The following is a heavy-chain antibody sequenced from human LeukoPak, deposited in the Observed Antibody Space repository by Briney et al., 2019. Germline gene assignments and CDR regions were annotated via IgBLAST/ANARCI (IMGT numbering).Heavy chain of an antibody. V-gene: IGHV1-18*01. CDR2: INTYNGNT. CDR1: GGTFSSYA. Sequence: ASVKVSCKASGGTFSSYAISWVRQAPGQGLEWVGWINTYNGNTNYAQKFQGRVTMTTDTSTSTAYMELRSLRSDDTAVYYCARNSPRDVAGRQFLPGVLSLLSQCDNCFDPWGQGTLVSVSS. D-gene: IGHD7-27*01. J-gene: IGHJ5*02. CDR3: ARNSPRDVAGRQFLPGVLSLLSQCDNCFDP.